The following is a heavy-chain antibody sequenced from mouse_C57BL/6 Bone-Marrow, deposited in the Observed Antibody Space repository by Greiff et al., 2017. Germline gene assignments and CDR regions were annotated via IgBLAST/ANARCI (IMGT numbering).Heavy chain of an antibody. V-gene: IGHV5-4*01. CDR2: ISDGGSYT. CDR3: ARVRTAQAMDY. CDR1: GFTFSSYA. Sequence: EVQLMESGGGLVKPGGSLKLSCAASGFTFSSYAMSWVRQTPEKRLEWVATISDGGSYTYYPDNVKGRFTISRDNAKNNLYLQMSHLKSEDTAMYYCARVRTAQAMDYWGQGTSVTVSS. J-gene: IGHJ4*01. D-gene: IGHD3-2*02.